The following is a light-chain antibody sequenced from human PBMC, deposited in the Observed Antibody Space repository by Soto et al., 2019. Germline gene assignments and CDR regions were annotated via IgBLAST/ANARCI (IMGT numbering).Light chain of an antibody. Sequence: QSALTQPASVSGSPGQSITISCTGTSSDVGGYNYVSWYQQHPGKAPKLMIYQVTNRPSGVSNRFSGSKSGNTASLTISGLQPEDEADYCCGSYTSSSTYYVFGTGTKVTVL. J-gene: IGLJ1*01. V-gene: IGLV2-14*01. CDR3: GSYTSSSTYYV. CDR1: SSDVGGYNY. CDR2: QVT.